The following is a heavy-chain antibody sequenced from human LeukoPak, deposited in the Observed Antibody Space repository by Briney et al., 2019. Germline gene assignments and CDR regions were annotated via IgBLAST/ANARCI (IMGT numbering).Heavy chain of an antibody. CDR3: ARLKDDVTKLDY. CDR2: INQDGSQK. V-gene: IGHV3-7*01. J-gene: IGHJ4*02. D-gene: IGHD2-8*01. Sequence: GGSLRLSCAASGFTLRSYWMSWVRQAPGKGLEWVASINQDGSQKRYVDSVQGRFTISRDNTKNSLFLQMNSLGAEDTAVYYCARLKDDVTKLDYWGQGTLVTVSS. CDR1: GFTLRSYW.